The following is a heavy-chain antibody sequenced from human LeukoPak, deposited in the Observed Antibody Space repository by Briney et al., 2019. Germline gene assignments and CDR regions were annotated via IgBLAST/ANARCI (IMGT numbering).Heavy chain of an antibody. CDR3: ASQYYYDSSGSFDY. CDR2: IYHSGST. V-gene: IGHV4-4*02. D-gene: IGHD3-22*01. Sequence: PSETLSLTCTVSGGSISSSNWWSWVRQPPGKGLEWIGEIYHSGSTNYNPSLKSRVTISVDKSKNQFSLKLSSVTAADTAVYYCASQYYYDSSGSFDYWGQGTLVTVSS. CDR1: GGSISSSNW. J-gene: IGHJ4*02.